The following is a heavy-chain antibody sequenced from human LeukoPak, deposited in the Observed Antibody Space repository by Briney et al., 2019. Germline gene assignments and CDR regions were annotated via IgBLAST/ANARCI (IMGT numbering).Heavy chain of an antibody. CDR2: IYHSGDT. D-gene: IGHD1-7*01. J-gene: IGHJ3*02. V-gene: IGHV4-34*01. CDR1: TGSFSAHY. CDR3: AGTPVDRTLQLSAFDM. Sequence: SETLSLTCAVYTGSFSAHYWSWLRQSPGKGLEWIGDIYHSGDTNCNPSLKTRVTMSVDTSKNQFSLKVNSVTAADTAVYYCAGTPVDRTLQLSAFDMWGQGTSVTVSS.